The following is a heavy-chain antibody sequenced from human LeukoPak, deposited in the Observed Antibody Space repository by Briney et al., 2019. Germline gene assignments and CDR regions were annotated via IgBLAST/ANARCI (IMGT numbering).Heavy chain of an antibody. CDR1: GGSISSYY. J-gene: IGHJ6*03. CDR3: ARSYSSSWYITQYYYYMDV. CDR2: IYYSGST. D-gene: IGHD6-13*01. Sequence: PSETLSLTCTVSGGSISSYYWSWIRQPPGKGLDWIGYIYYSGSTNYNPSLKSRVTISVDTSKNQFSLKLSSVTAADTAVYYCARSYSSSWYITQYYYYMDVWGKGTTVTVSS. V-gene: IGHV4-59*01.